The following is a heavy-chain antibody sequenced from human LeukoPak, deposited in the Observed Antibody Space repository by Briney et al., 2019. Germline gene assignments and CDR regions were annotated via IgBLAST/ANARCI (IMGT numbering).Heavy chain of an antibody. CDR1: GFTFRTYE. CDR3: ARTVYDLRGQRLIPGLDY. Sequence: GGSLRLSCAASGFTFRTYEMNWVRQAPGKGLEWVSYIGTIISTTYYADSVKGRFTVSRDDAKGSLHLQMSSLRAEDTAVYYCARTVYDLRGQRLIPGLDYWGQGTLVTVSS. J-gene: IGHJ4*02. V-gene: IGHV3-48*03. D-gene: IGHD6-25*01. CDR2: IGTIISTT.